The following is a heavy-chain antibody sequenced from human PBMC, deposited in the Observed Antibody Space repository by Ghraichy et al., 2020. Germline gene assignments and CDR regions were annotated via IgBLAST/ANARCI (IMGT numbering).Heavy chain of an antibody. D-gene: IGHD1/OR15-1a*01. V-gene: IGHV3-33*01. Sequence: GESLNISCAASGFTFSSYGMHWVRQAPGRGLEWVAVIWFDGSNKFYGDSVQGRFTISRDNSKNTLYLKMNSLRGDDTAVYYCVRDINLGEHYYFDCWGQGTLVTVSS. CDR2: IWFDGSNK. CDR3: VRDINLGEHYYFDC. CDR1: GFTFSSYG. J-gene: IGHJ4*02.